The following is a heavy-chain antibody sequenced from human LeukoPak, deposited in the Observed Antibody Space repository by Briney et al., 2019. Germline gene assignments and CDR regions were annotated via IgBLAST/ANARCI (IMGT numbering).Heavy chain of an antibody. D-gene: IGHD5-18*01. CDR2: TNPSGGST. J-gene: IGHJ6*02. CDR1: GYTFTSYY. V-gene: IGHV1-46*01. Sequence: ASVKVSCKASGYTFTSYYMHWVRQAPGQGLEWMGITNPSGGSTSYAQKFQGRVTMTRDTSTSTVYMELSSLRSEDTAVYYCARFPNTAMVMGLEYYYYGMDVWGQGTTVTVSS. CDR3: ARFPNTAMVMGLEYYYYGMDV.